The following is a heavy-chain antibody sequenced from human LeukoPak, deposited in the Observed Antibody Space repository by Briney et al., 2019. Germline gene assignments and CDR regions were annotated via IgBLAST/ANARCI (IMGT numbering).Heavy chain of an antibody. CDR1: GGSISSGDYY. D-gene: IGHD6-13*01. CDR2: IYYSGST. CDR3: ARGIAAAGSAFDI. J-gene: IGHJ3*02. V-gene: IGHV4-30-4*01. Sequence: SQTLSLTCTVSGGSISSGDYYWSWIRQPPGKGLEWIGYIYYSGSTYYNPSLKSRVTISVDTSKNQFSLKLSSVTAADTAVYYCARGIAAAGSAFDIWGQGTIVTVSS.